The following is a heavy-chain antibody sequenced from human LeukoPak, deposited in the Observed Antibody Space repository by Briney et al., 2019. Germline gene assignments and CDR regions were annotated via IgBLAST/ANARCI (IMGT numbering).Heavy chain of an antibody. CDR2: ITNGGSTI. V-gene: IGHV3-11*01. CDR1: GFTFSDYN. Sequence: GGSLRLSCAASGFTFSDYNMNWVRQAPGKGLEWVSYITNGGSTIHHADSVKGRFTISRDNAKKTLYLQMNSLRAEDTAVDYCARSIGLTGGGVDVWGQGTTVTVSS. D-gene: IGHD3-9*01. CDR3: ARSIGLTGGGVDV. J-gene: IGHJ6*02.